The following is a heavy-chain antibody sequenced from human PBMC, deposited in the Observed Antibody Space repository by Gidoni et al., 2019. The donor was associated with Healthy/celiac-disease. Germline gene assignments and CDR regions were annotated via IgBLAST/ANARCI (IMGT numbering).Heavy chain of an antibody. CDR3: ARDPYGMDV. Sequence: QVQLVESGGGLVKPGGSLRLSRAAPGFPFSDYYMSWIREAPGKALEWVSYISSSSSYTNYADSVKGRFTISRDNAKNSLYLQMNSLRAEDTAVYYCARDPYGMDVWGQGTTVTVSS. V-gene: IGHV3-11*06. J-gene: IGHJ6*02. CDR1: GFPFSDYY. CDR2: ISSSSSYT.